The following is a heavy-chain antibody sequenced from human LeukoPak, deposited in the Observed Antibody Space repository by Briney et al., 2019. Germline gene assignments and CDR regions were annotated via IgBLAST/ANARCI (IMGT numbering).Heavy chain of an antibody. CDR2: ITFSGDTA. Sequence: PGGSLRLSCAASGFNFNNYHMTWVRQAPGEGLAWVSIITFSGDTAYYADSVKGRFTISRDNSKDTLYLQMNSLRAEDTAIYYCAKKSQSSGRGAFDIWGQGTMVTVSS. CDR3: AKKSQSSGRGAFDI. D-gene: IGHD2-15*01. V-gene: IGHV3-23*01. CDR1: GFNFNNYH. J-gene: IGHJ3*02.